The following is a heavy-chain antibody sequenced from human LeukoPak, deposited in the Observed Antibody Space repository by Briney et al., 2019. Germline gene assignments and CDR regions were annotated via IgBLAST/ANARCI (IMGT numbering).Heavy chain of an antibody. J-gene: IGHJ6*02. Sequence: PSETLSLTCAVYGGSFSGYYWSWIRQPPGKGLEWIGEINHSGSTNYNPSLKSRVTISVDTSKNQFSLKLSSVTAADTAVYYCARDHQSTLGGYGMDVWGQGTTVTVSS. D-gene: IGHD3-16*01. CDR3: ARDHQSTLGGYGMDV. V-gene: IGHV4-34*01. CDR1: GGSFSGYY. CDR2: INHSGST.